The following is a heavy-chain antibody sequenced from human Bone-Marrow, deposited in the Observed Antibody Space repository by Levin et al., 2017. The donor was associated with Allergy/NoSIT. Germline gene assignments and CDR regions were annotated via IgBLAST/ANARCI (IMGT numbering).Heavy chain of an antibody. CDR3: ARADTAMVMGFDY. D-gene: IGHD5-18*01. J-gene: IGHJ4*02. CDR1: GGSISSSNW. Sequence: SQTLSLTCAVSGGSISSSNWWSWVRQPPGKGLEWIGEIYHSGSTNYNPSLKSRVTISVDKSKNQFSLKLSSVTAADTAVYYCARADTAMVMGFDYWGQGTLVTVSS. CDR2: IYHSGST. V-gene: IGHV4-4*02.